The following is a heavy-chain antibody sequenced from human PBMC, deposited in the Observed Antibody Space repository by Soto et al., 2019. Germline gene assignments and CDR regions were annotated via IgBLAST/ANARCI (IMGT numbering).Heavy chain of an antibody. CDR2: VSANSDYA. CDR3: AKVPSQYIWGSYLRYYDY. J-gene: IGHJ4*02. Sequence: EVQILESGGGLVQPGGSLRLSCAASGFTFSNYAMTWVRQAPGRGLEWVSAVSANSDYAYYAYSVKDRFTISRDNSKNTLYLQMDSLRAEDTAVYYCAKVPSQYIWGSYLRYYDYWGQGTLVTVSS. CDR1: GFTFSNYA. V-gene: IGHV3-23*01. D-gene: IGHD3-16*02.